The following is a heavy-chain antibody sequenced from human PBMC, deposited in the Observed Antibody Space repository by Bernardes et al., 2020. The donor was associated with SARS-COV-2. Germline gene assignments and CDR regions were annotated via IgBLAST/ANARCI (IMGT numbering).Heavy chain of an antibody. Sequence: GESLKISCKGSGYSFTSYWISWVRQMPGKGLEWMGRIDPSDSYTNYSPSFQGHVTISADKSISTAYLQWSSLKASDTAMYYCARHSSIIYRRAGQQLVDYFDYWGQGTLVTVSS. D-gene: IGHD6-13*01. CDR3: ARHSSIIYRRAGQQLVDYFDY. J-gene: IGHJ4*02. CDR2: IDPSDSYT. V-gene: IGHV5-10-1*01. CDR1: GYSFTSYW.